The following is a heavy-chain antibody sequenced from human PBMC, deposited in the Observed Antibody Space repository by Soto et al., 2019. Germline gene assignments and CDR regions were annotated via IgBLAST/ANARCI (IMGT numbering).Heavy chain of an antibody. J-gene: IGHJ4*02. D-gene: IGHD1-7*01. CDR1: GFTFSDYY. CDR3: ARGGVRGTTSRGQVYN. Sequence: QVQVVESGGGLVKPGGSLRLSCAASGFTFSDYYMNWIRQAPGKGLEWVSYISSSSDYTKYADSVKGRFTISRDNAKISLYLQMNSLRAEDTAVYYCARGGVRGTTSRGQVYNWGQGTLVTVSS. CDR2: ISSSSDYT. V-gene: IGHV3-11*06.